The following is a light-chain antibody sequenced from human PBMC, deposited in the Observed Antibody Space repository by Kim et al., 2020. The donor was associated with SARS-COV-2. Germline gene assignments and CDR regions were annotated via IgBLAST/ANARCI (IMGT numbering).Light chain of an antibody. J-gene: IGLJ2*01. CDR3: QAWDSGTVV. CDR2: QDS. Sequence: VSPGQTASVSCSGDKLDRKYVSWYQQKPGQSPVLVIRQDSQRPSGIPERFSGSNSGTTATLTISGTQPVDEGDYYCQAWDSGTVVFGGGTKLTVL. CDR1: KLDRKY. V-gene: IGLV3-1*01.